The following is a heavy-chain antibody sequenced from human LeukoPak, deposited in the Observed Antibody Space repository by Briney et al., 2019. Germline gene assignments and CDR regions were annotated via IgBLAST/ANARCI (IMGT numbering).Heavy chain of an antibody. Sequence: ASVKVSCKASGYTFTNYGISWVRQAPGQGLEWMGWISAYNGNTNYAQKLQGRVTMTTDTSTSIAYMELRSLRSDDTAVYYCASGDSSSWYPSHFDYWGQGTLVTVSS. CDR3: ASGDSSSWYPSHFDY. CDR2: ISAYNGNT. D-gene: IGHD6-13*01. CDR1: GYTFTNYG. J-gene: IGHJ4*02. V-gene: IGHV1-18*01.